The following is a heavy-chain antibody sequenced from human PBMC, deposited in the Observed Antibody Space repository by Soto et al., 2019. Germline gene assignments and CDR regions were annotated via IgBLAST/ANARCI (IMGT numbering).Heavy chain of an antibody. Sequence: PSETLSLTCAVSGYSISSGYYWGWIRQPPGKGLEWIGSIYHSGSTYYNPSLKSRVTISVDTSKNQFSLKLSSVTAADTAVYYCARDGYYDSSGTTFDYRGRGTLVTVSS. CDR2: IYHSGST. J-gene: IGHJ4*02. D-gene: IGHD3-22*01. CDR3: ARDGYYDSSGTTFDY. V-gene: IGHV4-38-2*02. CDR1: GYSISSGYY.